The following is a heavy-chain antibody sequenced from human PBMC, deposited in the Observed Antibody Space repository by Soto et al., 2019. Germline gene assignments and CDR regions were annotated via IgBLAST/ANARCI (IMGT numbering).Heavy chain of an antibody. CDR3: AREGSADYGSYGVDV. V-gene: IGHV1-2*02. CDR2: VNPSSGGT. J-gene: IGHJ6*02. CDR1: GFTDYY. D-gene: IGHD4-17*01. Sequence: AASSEVSCKASGFTDYYIHWVRQAPGQGLEWMGWVNPSSGGTNYAQKFQGRVAMTRDTFISTAYMELSRLQSDDTAVYYCAREGSADYGSYGVDVWGQGTTVTVSS.